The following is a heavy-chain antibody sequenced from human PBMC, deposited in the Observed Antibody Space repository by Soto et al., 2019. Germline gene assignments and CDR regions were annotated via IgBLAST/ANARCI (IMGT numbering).Heavy chain of an antibody. CDR2: TYYRSNWRH. J-gene: IGHJ4*02. D-gene: IGHD6-19*01. CDR1: VDSVSSNTAA. Sequence: PSQTLSLTCAISVDSVSSNTAAWNWISSSPSRGLEWLGRTYYRSNWRHDYAVSVRSRITVNPDTSQNHFSLQLNSVTPDDTAVYYCARGVAGSGFDLWGQGTLVTVSS. V-gene: IGHV6-1*01. CDR3: ARGVAGSGFDL.